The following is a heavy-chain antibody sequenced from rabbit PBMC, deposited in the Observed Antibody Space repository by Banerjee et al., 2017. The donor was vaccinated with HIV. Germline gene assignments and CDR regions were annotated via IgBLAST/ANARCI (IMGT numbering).Heavy chain of an antibody. D-gene: IGHD4-1*01. J-gene: IGHJ4*01. V-gene: IGHV1S45*01. Sequence: QEQSEEPGGNPVKPEGSLTRTCTASGFSFSRPYYMCWVRQATGKGLEWIACIDVGSSGSTYYASWAKGRFTISKTSWTTVTLQMTSLTAADTASYFCARDLAGVIGWNFNLWGQGTLVTVS. CDR3: ARDLAGVIGWNFNL. CDR1: GFSFSRPYY. CDR2: IDVGSSGST.